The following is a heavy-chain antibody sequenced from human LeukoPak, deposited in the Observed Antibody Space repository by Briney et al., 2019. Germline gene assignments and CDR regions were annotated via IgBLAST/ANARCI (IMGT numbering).Heavy chain of an antibody. CDR3: AKETAGSNWFDP. D-gene: IGHD6-13*01. Sequence: GGSLRLSCAASGFTFSSYGMHWVRQAPGKGLEWVAVIWYDGSNKYYADSVKGRFTISRDNSRSTVYLQMNSLRSEDSAVYYCAKETAGSNWFDPWGQGTLVTVSS. J-gene: IGHJ5*02. V-gene: IGHV3-33*06. CDR2: IWYDGSNK. CDR1: GFTFSSYG.